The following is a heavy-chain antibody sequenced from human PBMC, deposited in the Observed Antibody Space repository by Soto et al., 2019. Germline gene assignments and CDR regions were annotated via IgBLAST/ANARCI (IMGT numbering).Heavy chain of an antibody. CDR3: AKLPQYETLTGYLNYFDY. J-gene: IGHJ4*02. Sequence: GGSLRLSCAASGFTFSSYAMSWVRQAPGKGLEWVSSVSGSGGSTYYADFVKGRFTISRDNSKNTVYLQMNSLRAEDTAVYFCAKLPQYETLTGYLNYFDYWGPGILVTVSS. CDR1: GFTFSSYA. D-gene: IGHD3-9*01. CDR2: VSGSGGST. V-gene: IGHV3-23*01.